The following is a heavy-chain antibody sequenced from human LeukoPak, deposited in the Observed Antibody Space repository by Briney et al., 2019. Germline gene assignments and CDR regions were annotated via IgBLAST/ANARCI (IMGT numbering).Heavy chain of an antibody. D-gene: IGHD5-18*01. CDR3: AREGSGYRFGY. V-gene: IGHV3-30-3*01. CDR1: GLTFSTNP. J-gene: IGHJ4*02. Sequence: GGSLRLSCAASGLTFSTNPMHWVRQAPGKGLEWVAVISYDGSNKYYADSVKGRFTISRDYSKNTLYMQMNSLRTEDTAVYYCAREGSGYRFGYWGQGTLVTVSS. CDR2: ISYDGSNK.